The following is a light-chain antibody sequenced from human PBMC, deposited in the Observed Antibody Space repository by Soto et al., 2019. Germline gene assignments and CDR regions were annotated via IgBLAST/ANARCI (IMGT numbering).Light chain of an antibody. CDR3: QQYNSYSPT. CDR2: DAS. V-gene: IGKV1-5*01. Sequence: DIQMTQSPSTLSASVGDRVTIXXRASQSISSWLAWYQQKPGKAPKLXIYDASSLESGVPSRFSGSGSGTEFTLTISSLQPDDFATYYCQQYNSYSPTFGQGTRLEIK. CDR1: QSISSW. J-gene: IGKJ5*01.